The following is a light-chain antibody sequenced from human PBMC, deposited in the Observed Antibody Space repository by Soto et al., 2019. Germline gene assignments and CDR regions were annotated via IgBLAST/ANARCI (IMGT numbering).Light chain of an antibody. CDR3: QQCNNWPLT. Sequence: EIVMTQSPATLSMSPGERATLSCRASQSVSSNLAWYQQKPGQAPRLLIYGASTRATGIPARFSGSGSGTEFTLTIRSRQSEDFAVYYCQQCNNWPLTFGGGTKVEIK. CDR1: QSVSSN. V-gene: IGKV3-15*01. CDR2: GAS. J-gene: IGKJ4*01.